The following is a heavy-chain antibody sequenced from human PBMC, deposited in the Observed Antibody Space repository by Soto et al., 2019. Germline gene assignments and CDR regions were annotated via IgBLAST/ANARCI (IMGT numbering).Heavy chain of an antibody. J-gene: IGHJ6*02. D-gene: IGHD3-9*01. CDR2: LIPMFGTT. CDR1: GGTFSSYS. V-gene: IGHV1-69*18. Sequence: QVQLVQSGAEVKTPGSSVKVSCKASGGTFSSYSINWVRQAPGQGLEWMGRLIPMFGTTDYAQRFQGRVTFTADESTSTASMELTNLTSENTAVYYCARAVVLTFTRFYDIDVWGQGTTVTVSS. CDR3: ARAVVLTFTRFYDIDV.